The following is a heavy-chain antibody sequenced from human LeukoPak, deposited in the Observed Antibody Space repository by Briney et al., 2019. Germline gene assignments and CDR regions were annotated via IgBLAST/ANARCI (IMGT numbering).Heavy chain of an antibody. Sequence: PGGSLRLSCAASGFTFSSYAMSWVRQAPEKGLEWVSAISGSGGSTYYADSVKGRFTISRDNSKNTLYLQMNSLRAEDTAVYYCAKGTPSYCSGGSCYSDYFDYWGQGTLVTVSS. V-gene: IGHV3-23*01. CDR3: AKGTPSYCSGGSCYSDYFDY. J-gene: IGHJ4*02. CDR1: GFTFSSYA. D-gene: IGHD2-15*01. CDR2: ISGSGGST.